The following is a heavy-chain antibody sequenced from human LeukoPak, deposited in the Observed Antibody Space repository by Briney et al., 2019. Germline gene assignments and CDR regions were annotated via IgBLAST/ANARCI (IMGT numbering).Heavy chain of an antibody. CDR1: GYTFTSYG. V-gene: IGHV1-18*01. J-gene: IGHJ4*02. CDR2: ISAYNGNT. D-gene: IGHD5-12*01. CDR3: ARDLVGYSGYEPIGY. Sequence: ASVTVSCKASGYTFTSYGISWVRQAPGQGLEWMGWISAYNGNTNYAQKLQGRVTMTTDTSTSTAYMELRSLRSDDTAVYYCARDLVGYSGYEPIGYWGQGTLVTVSS.